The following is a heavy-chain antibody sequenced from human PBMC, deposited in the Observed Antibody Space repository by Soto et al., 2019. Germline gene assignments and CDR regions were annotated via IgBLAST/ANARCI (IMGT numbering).Heavy chain of an antibody. V-gene: IGHV4-30-4*01. CDR1: GGSISSGDYY. D-gene: IGHD2-2*01. CDR2: IYYSGST. CDR3: ACIIVLVPAATSVYYYGSGPFDY. J-gene: IGHJ4*02. Sequence: SETLSLTCTVSGGSISSGDYYWSWIRQPPGKGLEWIGYIYYSGSTYYNPSLKSRVTISVDTSKNQLSLKLSSVTAADTAVYYCACIIVLVPAATSVYYYGSGPFDYWGQGTLVTVSS.